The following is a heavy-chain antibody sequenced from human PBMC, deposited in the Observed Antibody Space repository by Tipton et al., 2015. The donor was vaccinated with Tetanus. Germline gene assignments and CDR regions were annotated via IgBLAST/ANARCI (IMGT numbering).Heavy chain of an antibody. V-gene: IGHV4-59*01. Sequence: LRLSCTVSGGSINNYYWIWIRQPPGKGLEWIGYIYYSGSTNYNPSLKSRVTISLDTSKNQFSLKLSSVTAADTAVYYCARVALTAFSYGFDYWGQGTLVTVSS. CDR3: ARVALTAFSYGFDY. CDR1: GGSINNYY. CDR2: IYYSGST. J-gene: IGHJ4*02. D-gene: IGHD2-21*01.